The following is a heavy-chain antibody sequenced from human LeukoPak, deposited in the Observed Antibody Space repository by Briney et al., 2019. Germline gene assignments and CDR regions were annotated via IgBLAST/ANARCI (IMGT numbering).Heavy chain of an antibody. CDR3: ARTPPNILTGYYWFDP. CDR2: IYPCDSDT. CDR1: GYSFTSYW. Sequence: GESLKISCKGSGYSFTSYWLGWMRQMPGKGLEWMGIIYPCDSDTRYSPSFQGQVTISADKSISTAYLQWSSLKASDTAMYYCARTPPNILTGYYWFDPWGQGTRVTVSS. D-gene: IGHD3-9*01. J-gene: IGHJ5*02. V-gene: IGHV5-51*01.